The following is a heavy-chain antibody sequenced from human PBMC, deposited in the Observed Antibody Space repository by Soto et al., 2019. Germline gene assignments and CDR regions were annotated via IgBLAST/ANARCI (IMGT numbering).Heavy chain of an antibody. Sequence: GGSLRLSCAASGFTFSSYWMTWVRQTPGTGLEWVANINPDGSNKYYVDSVKGRFTISRDYAKNSLYLQMDSLRAEDTAVYYCARHIDWSFDYWGQGTLVTVSS. CDR2: INPDGSNK. V-gene: IGHV3-7*01. CDR1: GFTFSSYW. D-gene: IGHD3-9*01. CDR3: ARHIDWSFDY. J-gene: IGHJ4*02.